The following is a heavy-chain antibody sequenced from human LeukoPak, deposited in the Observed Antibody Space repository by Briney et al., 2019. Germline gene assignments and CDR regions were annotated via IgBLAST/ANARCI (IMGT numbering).Heavy chain of an antibody. CDR2: IYSGGST. D-gene: IGHD2-2*01. V-gene: IGHV3-53*01. J-gene: IGHJ4*02. CDR3: AHGAMYQLDY. Sequence: QTGGSLRLSCAASGFTVSSNYMSWVRQAPGKGLEWVSIIYSGGSTFYADSVKGRFTISRDNSKNTLYLQMNSLRAEDTAVYYCAHGAMYQLDYWGQGTLVTVSS. CDR1: GFTVSSNY.